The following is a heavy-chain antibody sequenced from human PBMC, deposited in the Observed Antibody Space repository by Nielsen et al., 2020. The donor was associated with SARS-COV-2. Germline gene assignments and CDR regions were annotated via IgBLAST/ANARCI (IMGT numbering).Heavy chain of an antibody. CDR1: GFTFDDYA. D-gene: IGHD6-13*01. J-gene: IGHJ4*02. V-gene: IGHV3-9*01. CDR3: AKVGSSWQDYYFDY. Sequence: SLKISCAASGFTFDDYAMHWVRQAPGKGLEWVSGISWNSGSIGYADSVKGRFTISRDNVKNSLYLQTNSLRAEDTALYYCAKVGSSWQDYYFDYWGQGTLVTVSS. CDR2: ISWNSGSI.